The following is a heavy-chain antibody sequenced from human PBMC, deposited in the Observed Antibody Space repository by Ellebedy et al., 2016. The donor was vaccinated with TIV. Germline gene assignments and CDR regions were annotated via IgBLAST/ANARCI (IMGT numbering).Heavy chain of an antibody. Sequence: SETLSLTCTVSGGSISSYYWSWIRQPPGKGLEWIGYIYYSGSTNYNPSLRSRVTISVDTSKNQFSLKLSSVTAADTAVYYCARGGSIMVYYFGMDVWGQGTTVTVSS. CDR1: GGSISSYY. V-gene: IGHV4-59*01. CDR2: IYYSGST. J-gene: IGHJ6*02. D-gene: IGHD3-16*01. CDR3: ARGGSIMVYYFGMDV.